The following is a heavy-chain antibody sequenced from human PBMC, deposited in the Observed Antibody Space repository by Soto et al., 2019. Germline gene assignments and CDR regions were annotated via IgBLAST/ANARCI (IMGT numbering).Heavy chain of an antibody. D-gene: IGHD4-4*01. V-gene: IGHV1-69*02. J-gene: IGHJ3*02. Sequence: QVQLVQSGAEVKKPGSSVKVSCKASGGTFSSYTISWVRQAPGQGLEWMGRIIPILGIANYAQKFQGRVTITAGKSTSTAYMELSSLRSEDTAVYYCAATRMTTVTASTAFDIWGQGTMVTVSS. CDR1: GGTFSSYT. CDR2: IIPILGIA. CDR3: AATRMTTVTASTAFDI.